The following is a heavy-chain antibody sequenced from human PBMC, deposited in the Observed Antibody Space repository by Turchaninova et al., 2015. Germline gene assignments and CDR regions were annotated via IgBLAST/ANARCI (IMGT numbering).Heavy chain of an antibody. CDR1: SSYG. D-gene: IGHD2-2*01. V-gene: IGHV3-30*18. Sequence: SSYGMHWVRQAPGKGLEWVAVISYDGSNKYYADSVKGRFTISRDNSKNTLYLQMNSLRAEDTAVYYCAKDYKDCSSTSWFDYWGQGTLVTVSS. CDR3: AKDYKDCSSTSWFDY. CDR2: ISYDGSNK. J-gene: IGHJ4*02.